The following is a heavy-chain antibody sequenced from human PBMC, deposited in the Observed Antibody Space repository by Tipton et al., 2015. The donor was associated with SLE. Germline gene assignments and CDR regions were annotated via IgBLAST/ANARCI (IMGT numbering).Heavy chain of an antibody. CDR2: IYHSGTT. Sequence: TLSLTCTVSGFSISSYYWGWFRQPPGKGLEWLGTIYHSGTTYYNPSLKSRLTFAIDTSKNQFSLKLSSVTAADTAVYFCARQDLGRAATLTFDIWGLGTLVTVSS. CDR3: ARQDLGRAATLTFDI. J-gene: IGHJ4*02. CDR1: GFSISSYY. D-gene: IGHD6-25*01. V-gene: IGHV4-38-2*02.